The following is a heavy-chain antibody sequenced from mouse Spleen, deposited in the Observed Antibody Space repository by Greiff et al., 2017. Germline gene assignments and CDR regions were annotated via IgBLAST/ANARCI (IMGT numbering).Heavy chain of an antibody. J-gene: IGHJ2*01. D-gene: IGHD1-1*02. V-gene: IGHV1-26*01. Sequence: EVQLQQSGPELVKPGASVKISCKASGYTFTDYYMNWVKQSHGKSLEWIGDINPNNGGTSYNQKFKGKATLTVDKSSSTAYMELRSLTSEDSAVYYCARSEHGWGQGTTLTVSS. CDR2: INPNNGGT. CDR1: GYTFTDYY. CDR3: ARSEHG.